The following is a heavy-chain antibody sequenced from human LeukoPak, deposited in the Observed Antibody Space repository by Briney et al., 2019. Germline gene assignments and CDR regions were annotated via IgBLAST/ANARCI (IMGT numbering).Heavy chain of an antibody. CDR3: ATGLAVVASPNYFDY. J-gene: IGHJ4*02. V-gene: IGHV1-18*01. Sequence: GASVKVSCKASGYTFTSYGISWVRQAPGQGLEWMGWISAYNGNTNYAQKLQGRVTMTTDTSTSTAYMELRSLRSDDTAVYYCATGLAVVASPNYFDYWGQGTLVTVSS. CDR2: ISAYNGNT. D-gene: IGHD6-19*01. CDR1: GYTFTSYG.